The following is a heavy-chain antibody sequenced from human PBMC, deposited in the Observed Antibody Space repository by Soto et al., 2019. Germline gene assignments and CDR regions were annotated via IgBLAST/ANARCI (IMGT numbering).Heavy chain of an antibody. CDR1: GGSISNVGYF. D-gene: IGHD6-25*01. J-gene: IGHJ5*02. Sequence: QVQLQESGPGLVKPSQTLSLTCTVSGGSISNVGYFWSWIRQPPGKGLEWIGSIYHTGTTYYNSSLRSRVSISIDPPKCQFSLKLNSVTTADTAVYYCARVMAAMQNWLDPWGQGTLVTVSP. CDR3: ARVMAAMQNWLDP. CDR2: IYHTGTT. V-gene: IGHV4-30-4*01.